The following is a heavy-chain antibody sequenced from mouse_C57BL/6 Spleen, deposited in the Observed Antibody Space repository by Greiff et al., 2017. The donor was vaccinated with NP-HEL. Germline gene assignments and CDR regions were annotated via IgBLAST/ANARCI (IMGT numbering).Heavy chain of an antibody. Sequence: EVQGVESGPELVKPGASVKIPCKASGYTFTDYNMDWVKQSHGKSLEWIGDINPNNGGTIYNQKFKGKATLTVDKSSSTAYMELRSLTSEDTAVYYCARSKAGRPAWLLLDDWGQGTTLTVSS. CDR2: INPNNGGT. V-gene: IGHV1-18*01. CDR1: GYTFTDYN. J-gene: IGHJ2*01. D-gene: IGHD2-3*01. CDR3: ARSKAGRPAWLLLDD.